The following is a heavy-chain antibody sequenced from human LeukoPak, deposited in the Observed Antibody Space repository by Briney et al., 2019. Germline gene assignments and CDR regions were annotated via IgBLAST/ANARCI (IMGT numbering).Heavy chain of an antibody. CDR2: ISGSGGST. D-gene: IGHD3-16*02. CDR1: GFTFSSYA. Sequence: PGGSLRLSCAASGFTFSSYAMSWVRQAPGKGLEWVSAISGSGGSTYYADSVKGRFTISRDNSKNTLYLQMNSLRAEDTAVYYRAKAVITFGGVIQAYDYWGQGTLVTVSS. J-gene: IGHJ4*02. CDR3: AKAVITFGGVIQAYDY. V-gene: IGHV3-23*01.